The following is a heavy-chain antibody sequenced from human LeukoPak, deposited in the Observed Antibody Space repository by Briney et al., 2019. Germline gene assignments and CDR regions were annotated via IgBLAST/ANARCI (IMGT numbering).Heavy chain of an antibody. CDR3: ARDVGDDKSGVGYFDY. Sequence: ASVKVSCKVSGYTFTNYAISWVRRAPGQGLEWMGWISVNNGNTKYAQKVQGRVTMTTDTSTSTAYMEVRSLRSDDTAVYYCARDVGDDKSGVGYFDYWGQGSLVTVSS. V-gene: IGHV1-18*01. CDR1: GYTFTNYA. CDR2: ISVNNGNT. J-gene: IGHJ4*02. D-gene: IGHD3-22*01.